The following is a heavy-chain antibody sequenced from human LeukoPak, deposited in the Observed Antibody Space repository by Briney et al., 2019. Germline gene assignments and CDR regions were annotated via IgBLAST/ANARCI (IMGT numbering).Heavy chain of an antibody. D-gene: IGHD2-2*01. CDR2: ISFDGVNT. Sequence: PGRSLRLSCAASGFTFSTYAIHWVRQAPSKGLEWVAVISFDGVNTFYADSVKGRFTISRDNSNNTVYLQMNNLRPEDTAVFYCARGQGYESYYYMDVWGKGTTVSVSS. CDR3: ARGQGYESYYYMDV. CDR1: GFTFSTYA. V-gene: IGHV3-30*04. J-gene: IGHJ6*03.